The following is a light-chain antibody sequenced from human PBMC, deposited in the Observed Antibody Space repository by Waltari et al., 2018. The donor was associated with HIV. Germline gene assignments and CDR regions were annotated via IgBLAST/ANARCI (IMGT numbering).Light chain of an antibody. J-gene: IGKJ1*01. V-gene: IGKV3-15*01. CDR3: QQYNNWPPT. CDR2: GAS. CDR1: QSVRSN. Sequence: EIVMTQSPATLSVSPGERATLSCRASQSVRSNLAWYQQKPGQAPRLRIYGASTRATGIPARFSGSGSGTEFTLTISSLQSEDFAVYYCQQYNNWPPTFGQGTKVEIK.